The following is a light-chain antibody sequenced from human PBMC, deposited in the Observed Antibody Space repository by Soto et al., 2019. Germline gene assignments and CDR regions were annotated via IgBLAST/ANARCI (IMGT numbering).Light chain of an antibody. V-gene: IGLV2-11*01. J-gene: IGLJ1*01. CDR3: CSYAGSYVYV. CDR1: SSDVGGYNY. Sequence: QSALTQPRSVSGSPGQSVTFSCTGTSSDVGGYNYVSWYQQHPGKAPKLIMYDVSKRPSGVPDRFSGSKSGNTASLTISGLQAEDEADYYCCSYAGSYVYVFGTGTKLTVL. CDR2: DVS.